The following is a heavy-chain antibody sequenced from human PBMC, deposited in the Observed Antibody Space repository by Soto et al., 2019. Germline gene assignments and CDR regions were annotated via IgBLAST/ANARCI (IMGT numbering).Heavy chain of an antibody. J-gene: IGHJ4*02. D-gene: IGHD1-1*01. CDR3: ASPRLSSDGTTPIDY. CDR2: VYNDGCNK. CDR1: GFGFSSYG. V-gene: IGHV3-30*02. Sequence: GGSLRPSCAGSGFGFSSYGMHWVGQAPGKGLKWVAIVYNDGCNKYYGDSVKGRFTISRDNSRNSVFLQMNSLRAEDTAVYYCASPRLSSDGTTPIDYWGQGTLVTVSS.